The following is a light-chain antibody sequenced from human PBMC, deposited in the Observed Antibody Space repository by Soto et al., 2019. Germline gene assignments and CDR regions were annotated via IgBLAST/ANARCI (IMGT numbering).Light chain of an antibody. Sequence: EIVMTQSPATLSVSPGEKATLSCRASQSVSSNLAWYQQKPDQAPRLLIYGASTRATGIPARFSGSGSGTEFALTISSLQSEDFAVYYCQQYNNWLWTFGQGTKVEIK. CDR2: GAS. CDR3: QQYNNWLWT. J-gene: IGKJ1*01. CDR1: QSVSSN. V-gene: IGKV3-15*01.